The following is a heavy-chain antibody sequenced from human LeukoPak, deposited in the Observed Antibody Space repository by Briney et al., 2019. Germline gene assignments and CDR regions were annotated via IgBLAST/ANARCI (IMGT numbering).Heavy chain of an antibody. Sequence: GGSLRLSCAASGFTFSSYWMSWVRQARGKWLEWVANIKQDGSEKYYVDSVKGRFTISRDNAKNSLYLQMNSLRAEDTAVYYCARGKVSTYFDYWGQGTLVTVSS. V-gene: IGHV3-7*01. J-gene: IGHJ4*02. CDR3: ARGKVSTYFDY. CDR2: IKQDGSEK. D-gene: IGHD5/OR15-5a*01. CDR1: GFTFSSYW.